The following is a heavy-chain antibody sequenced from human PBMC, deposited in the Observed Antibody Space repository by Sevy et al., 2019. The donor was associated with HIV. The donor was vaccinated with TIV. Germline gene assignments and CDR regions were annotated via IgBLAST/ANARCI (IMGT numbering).Heavy chain of an antibody. CDR1: GYTCTSYD. V-gene: IGHV1-8*01. CDR3: ARTEPGIAAYGMDV. Sequence: ASVKVSCKASGYTCTSYDINWVRQATGQGLEWMGWMNPNSGNTGYAQKFQGRVTMTRNTSISTAYMELSSLRSEDTAVYYCARTEPGIAAYGMDVWGQWTTVTVSS. CDR2: MNPNSGNT. J-gene: IGHJ6*02. D-gene: IGHD6-13*01.